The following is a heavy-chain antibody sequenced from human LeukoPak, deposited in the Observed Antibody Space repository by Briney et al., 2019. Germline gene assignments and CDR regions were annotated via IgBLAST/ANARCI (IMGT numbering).Heavy chain of an antibody. CDR3: ARDVIVPAANGVFDP. Sequence: KPSETLSLTCAVSGYSISSGYYWGWIRQPPGKGLEWIGSIYHSGSTYYNPSLKSRVTISVDTSKNQFSLKLSSVTAADTAVYYCARDVIVPAANGVFDPWGQGTLVTVSS. CDR2: IYHSGST. V-gene: IGHV4-38-2*02. D-gene: IGHD2-2*01. J-gene: IGHJ5*02. CDR1: GYSISSGYY.